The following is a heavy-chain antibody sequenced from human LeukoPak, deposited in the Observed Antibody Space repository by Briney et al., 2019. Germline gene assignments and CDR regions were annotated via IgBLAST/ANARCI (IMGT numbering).Heavy chain of an antibody. CDR2: ISSSSSSI. D-gene: IGHD2-15*01. CDR1: GFTFSSYS. J-gene: IGHJ4*02. V-gene: IGHV3-48*02. Sequence: GGSLRLSCAPSGFTFSSYSMNWVREAPGKGLEWVSYISSSSSSIYYADSVKGRFTISRDNAENSLYLQMNSLRDEDTAVYYCARGYCSGGSCHPIFDYWGQGTLVTVSS. CDR3: ARGYCSGGSCHPIFDY.